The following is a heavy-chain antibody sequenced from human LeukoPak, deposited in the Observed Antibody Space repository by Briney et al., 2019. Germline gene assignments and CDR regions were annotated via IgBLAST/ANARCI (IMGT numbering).Heavy chain of an antibody. V-gene: IGHV3-30*02. CDR1: GFTFSSYG. Sequence: PGGSLRLSCAASGFTFSSYGMHWVRQAPGKGLEWVAFIRYDGSNKYYADSVKGRFTISRDNSKNTLYLQMNSLRAEDTAVYYCAKDRVDCSSTSCSLFYYMDVWGKGTTVTISS. CDR3: AKDRVDCSSTSCSLFYYMDV. D-gene: IGHD2-2*01. CDR2: IRYDGSNK. J-gene: IGHJ6*03.